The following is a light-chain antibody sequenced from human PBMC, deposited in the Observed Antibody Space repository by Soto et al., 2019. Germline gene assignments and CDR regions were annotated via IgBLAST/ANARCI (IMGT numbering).Light chain of an antibody. CDR1: SSDIGGHNY. CDR2: EVT. V-gene: IGLV2-8*01. Sequence: QSALTQPPSASGPPGQSVTISCTGTSSDIGGHNYVSWYQQHPGKAPKLMIYEVTKRPSGVPDRFSGSKSGNTASLTVSGLQAADEADYYCTSYAGSNNLVFGTGTKVTVL. J-gene: IGLJ1*01. CDR3: TSYAGSNNLV.